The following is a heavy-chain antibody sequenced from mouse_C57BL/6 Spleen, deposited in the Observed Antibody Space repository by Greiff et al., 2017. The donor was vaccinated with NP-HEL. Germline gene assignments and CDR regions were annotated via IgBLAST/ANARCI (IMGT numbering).Heavy chain of an antibody. CDR1: GFTFSSYG. D-gene: IGHD2-10*01. Sequence: EVQRVESGGDLVKPGGSLKLSCAASGFTFSSYGMSWVRQTPDKRLEWVATISSGGSYTYYPDSVKGRFTLSRDNATNTLYLQMSSLKSEDTAMYYCARHPSSYYMDYWGQGTSVTVSS. V-gene: IGHV5-6*01. CDR3: ARHPSSYYMDY. CDR2: ISSGGSYT. J-gene: IGHJ4*01.